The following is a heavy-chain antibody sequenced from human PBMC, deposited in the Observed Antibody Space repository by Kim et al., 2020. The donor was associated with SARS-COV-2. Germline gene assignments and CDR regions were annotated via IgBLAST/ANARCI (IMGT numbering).Heavy chain of an antibody. J-gene: IGHJ4*02. CDR2: IYYSGST. CDR1: GGSVSSGSYY. Sequence: SETLSLTCTVSGGSVSSGSYYWSWIRQPPGKGLEWIGYIYYSGSTNYNPSLKSRVTISVDTSKNQFSLKLSSVTAADTAVYYCATYDYVWGSLRWGQGTL. V-gene: IGHV4-61*01. D-gene: IGHD3-16*01. CDR3: ATYDYVWGSLR.